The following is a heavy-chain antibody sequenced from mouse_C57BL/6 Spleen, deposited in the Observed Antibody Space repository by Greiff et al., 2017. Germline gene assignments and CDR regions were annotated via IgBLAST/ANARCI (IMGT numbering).Heavy chain of an antibody. D-gene: IGHD3-1*01. Sequence: EVKLVESGGGLVKPGGSLKLSCAASGFTFSSYAMSWVRQTPEKRLEWVATISDGGSYTYYPDNVKGRFTISRDNAKNNLYLQMSHLKSEDTAMYDCARDRAGYYCDYWGQGTTLTVSS. V-gene: IGHV5-4*01. CDR1: GFTFSSYA. CDR2: ISDGGSYT. CDR3: ARDRAGYYCDY. J-gene: IGHJ2*01.